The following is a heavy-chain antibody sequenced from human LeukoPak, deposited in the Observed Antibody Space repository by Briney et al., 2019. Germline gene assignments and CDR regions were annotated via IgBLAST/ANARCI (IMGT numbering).Heavy chain of an antibody. J-gene: IGHJ4*02. CDR1: GFIFRNYA. Sequence: GGSLRLSCAASGFIFRNYAMTWVRQAPGKGLEWVSDISGSGDSTYYADSVKGRFTISRDNSKNTVHLQMNSLRAEDTAVYYCVKDHSSYSGYDSLDHWGQGTPVTVSS. D-gene: IGHD5-12*01. V-gene: IGHV3-23*01. CDR3: VKDHSSYSGYDSLDH. CDR2: ISGSGDST.